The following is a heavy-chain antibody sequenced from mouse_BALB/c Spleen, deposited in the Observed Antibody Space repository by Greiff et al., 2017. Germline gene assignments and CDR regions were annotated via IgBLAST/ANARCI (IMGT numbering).Heavy chain of an antibody. Sequence: LVESGAELVRPGVSVKISCKGSGYTFTDYAMHWVKQSHAKSLEWIGVISTYYGDASYNQKFKGKATMTVDKSSSTAYMELARLTSEDSAIYYCARGNLPYAMDYWGQGTSVTVSS. V-gene: IGHV1S137*01. CDR3: ARGNLPYAMDY. CDR2: ISTYYGDA. CDR1: GYTFTDYA. J-gene: IGHJ4*01.